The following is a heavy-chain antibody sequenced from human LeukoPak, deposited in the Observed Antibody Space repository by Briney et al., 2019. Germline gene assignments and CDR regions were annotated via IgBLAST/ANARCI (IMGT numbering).Heavy chain of an antibody. D-gene: IGHD3-22*01. Sequence: SETLSLTCTVSGDSISSGNYYWSWIRQPAGKGLEWIGRIWADGAPTYSPSLKSRVTISVDTSKNQFSLRLSSVTAADTAVYYCAGGRDSRGYQFMGFDSWGQGTLVTVSS. J-gene: IGHJ4*02. CDR3: AGGRDSRGYQFMGFDS. CDR1: GDSISSGNYY. CDR2: IWADGAP. V-gene: IGHV4-61*02.